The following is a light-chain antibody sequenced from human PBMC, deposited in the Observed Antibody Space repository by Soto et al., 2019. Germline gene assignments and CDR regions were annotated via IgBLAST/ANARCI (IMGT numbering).Light chain of an antibody. CDR2: EVS. V-gene: IGLV2-8*01. CDR1: GSDVGGYNY. J-gene: IGLJ2*01. CDR3: SSYAGSNNLV. Sequence: QSVLTQPPSASGSPGQSVTISCTGTGSDVGGYNYVSWYQQHPGKAPKLMIYEVSKRPSGVPDRFSGSKSGNTASLTVSGLQAEDEADYYCSSYAGSNNLVFGGGTNLTVL.